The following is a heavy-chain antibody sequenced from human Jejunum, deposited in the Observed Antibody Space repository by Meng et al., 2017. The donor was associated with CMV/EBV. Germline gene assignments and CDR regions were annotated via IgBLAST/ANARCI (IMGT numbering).Heavy chain of an antibody. CDR2: IYTTGSA. CDR3: ARGHYIFNYFDY. D-gene: IGHD4-11*01. V-gene: IGHV4-59*01. CDR1: GGSISYNY. J-gene: IGHJ4*02. Sequence: GGSISYNYCGWIRQPPGKGLEWIGYIYTTGSANYNYYNASLKTRITMSLDTSKNQFSLKLSSVTTADTAVYYCARGHYIFNYFDYWGQGTRVTVSS.